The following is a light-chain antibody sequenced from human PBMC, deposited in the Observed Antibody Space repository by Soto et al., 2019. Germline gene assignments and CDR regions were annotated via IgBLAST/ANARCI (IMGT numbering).Light chain of an antibody. CDR1: QSFSSH. Sequence: EIVLTQSPASLSVSPGERATLSCRASQSFSSHLAWYQQKPGQAPRLLIYDASKRPTGIPARFSGSGSGTDFTLTISSLEPEDSAVYYCQQRSDRLPITFGQGTRLEIK. V-gene: IGKV3-11*01. J-gene: IGKJ5*01. CDR3: QQRSDRLPIT. CDR2: DAS.